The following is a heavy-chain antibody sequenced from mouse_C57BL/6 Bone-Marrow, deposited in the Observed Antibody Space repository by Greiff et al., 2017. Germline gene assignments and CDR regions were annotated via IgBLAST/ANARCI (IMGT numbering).Heavy chain of an antibody. J-gene: IGHJ2*01. CDR3: ARSGEAYYSNYDY. CDR2: IDPSDSET. Sequence: QVQLQQPGAELVRPGSSVKLSCKASGYTFTSYWMHWVKQRPIQGLEWIGNIDPSDSETHYNQKFKDKATLTVDKSSSTAYMHLSSLTSEDSAVYYCARSGEAYYSNYDYWGQGTTLTVSS. CDR1: GYTFTSYW. D-gene: IGHD2-12*01. V-gene: IGHV1-52*01.